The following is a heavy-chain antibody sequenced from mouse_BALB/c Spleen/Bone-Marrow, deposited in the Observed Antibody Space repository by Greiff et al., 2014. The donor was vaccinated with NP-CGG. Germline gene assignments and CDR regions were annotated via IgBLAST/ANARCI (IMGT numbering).Heavy chain of an antibody. CDR2: ISSGGSYT. D-gene: IGHD1-1*01. CDR3: ASTITTVVAEDAMDY. CDR1: GFTFSSYG. J-gene: IGHJ4*01. V-gene: IGHV5-6*01. Sequence: EVQLVESGGDLVKPGGSLKLSCAASGFTFSSYGMSWVRQTPDKRLEWVATISSGGSYTYYPDSVKGRFTISRDSAKNTLYLQMSSLKSEDTAMYYCASTITTVVAEDAMDYWGQGTSVTVSS.